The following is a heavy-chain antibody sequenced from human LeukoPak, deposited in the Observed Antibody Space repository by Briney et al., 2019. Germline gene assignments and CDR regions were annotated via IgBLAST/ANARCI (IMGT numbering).Heavy chain of an antibody. V-gene: IGHV3-23*01. CDR3: ATQNFDY. CDR1: GFTFSSYA. CDR2: ISDSGGST. J-gene: IGHJ4*02. Sequence: GGSLRPSCAASGFTFSSYAMSWVRQAPGQGLEWVSTISDSGGSTYYADSVKGRFTLSRDNSKSTLSLQMNSLRADDTAVYYCATQNFDYWGQGTLVTVSS.